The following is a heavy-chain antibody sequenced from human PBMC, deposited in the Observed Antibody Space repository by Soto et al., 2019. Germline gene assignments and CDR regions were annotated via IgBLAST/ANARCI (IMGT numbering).Heavy chain of an antibody. V-gene: IGHV4-30-4*01. CDR1: GGSISSGDYY. J-gene: IGHJ6*02. CDR2: IYYSGST. Sequence: SETLSLTCTVSGGSISSGDYYWSWIRQPPGKGLEWIGYIYYSGSTYYNPSLKSRVTISVDTSKNQFSLKLSSVTAADTAVYYCAREGLGYCGGGSCPRDAYYYGMDVWGQGXTVTVYS. D-gene: IGHD2-15*01. CDR3: AREGLGYCGGGSCPRDAYYYGMDV.